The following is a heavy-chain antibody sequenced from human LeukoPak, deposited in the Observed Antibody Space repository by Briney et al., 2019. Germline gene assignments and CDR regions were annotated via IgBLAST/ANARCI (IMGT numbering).Heavy chain of an antibody. CDR3: ARVSSGRVYYFDY. V-gene: IGHV3-21*01. D-gene: IGHD6-19*01. Sequence: GGSLRLSCAASGFTFSSYSMNWVRQAPGKGLEWVSSISSSSSYIYYADSVKGRFTISRDNAKNSLYLQMNSLRAEDTAVYYCARVSSGRVYYFDYWGQGTLATVSS. CDR2: ISSSSSYI. CDR1: GFTFSSYS. J-gene: IGHJ4*02.